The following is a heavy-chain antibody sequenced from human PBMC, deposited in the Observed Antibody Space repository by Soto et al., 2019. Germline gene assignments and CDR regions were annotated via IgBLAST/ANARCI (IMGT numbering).Heavy chain of an antibody. D-gene: IGHD6-19*01. CDR2: INHSGST. J-gene: IGHJ1*01. Sequence: PSETLSLTCAVYGGSFSGYYWSWIRQPPGKGLEWIGEINHSGSTNYNPSLKSRVTISVDTSKNQFSLKLSSVTAADTAVYYCARGSGYGSGGYGGYFQHWGQGTLVTVSS. V-gene: IGHV4-34*01. CDR1: GGSFSGYY. CDR3: ARGSGYGSGGYGGYFQH.